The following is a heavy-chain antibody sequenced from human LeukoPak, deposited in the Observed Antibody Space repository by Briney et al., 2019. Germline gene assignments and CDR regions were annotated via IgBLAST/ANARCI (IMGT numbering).Heavy chain of an antibody. J-gene: IGHJ5*02. CDR3: ARVRVPYYDSSGEGNWFDP. CDR1: GGSISSSY. Sequence: SETLSLTCTVSGGSISSSYWSWIRQPPGKGLEWIGYIYYSGYTNYNPSLKSRVTISVDTSKNQFSLKLSSVTAADTAVYYCARVRVPYYDSSGEGNWFDPWGQGTLVTVSS. CDR2: IYYSGYT. V-gene: IGHV4-59*12. D-gene: IGHD3-22*01.